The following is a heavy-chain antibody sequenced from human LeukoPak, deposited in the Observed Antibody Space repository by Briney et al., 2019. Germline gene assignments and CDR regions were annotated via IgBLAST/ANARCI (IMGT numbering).Heavy chain of an antibody. J-gene: IGHJ5*02. Sequence: GGSLRLSCAASGFTFSTYGMNWVRQAPGKGLEWVANIKQDGSEKYYVDSVKGRFTISRDNAKNSLYLQMNSLRAEDTAVYYCARDRRGYCSGGSCGRFDPWGQGTLVTVSS. CDR1: GFTFSTYG. V-gene: IGHV3-7*01. CDR2: IKQDGSEK. CDR3: ARDRRGYCSGGSCGRFDP. D-gene: IGHD2-15*01.